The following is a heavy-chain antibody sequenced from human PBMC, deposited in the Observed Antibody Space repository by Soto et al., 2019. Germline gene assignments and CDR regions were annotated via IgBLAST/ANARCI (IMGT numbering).Heavy chain of an antibody. J-gene: IGHJ5*02. V-gene: IGHV4-59*13. CDR3: ARGPRSRLRFLEWFWFDP. D-gene: IGHD3-3*01. CDR1: GASMNDYY. CDR2: MNPVGRG. Sequence: SETLSLTCTVSGASMNDYYGSWIRQSPGKGLEHIGYMNPVGRGEYNPSLKSRVTISVDTSKNQFSLKLSSVTAADTAVYYCARGPRSRLRFLEWFWFDPWGQGTLVTVSS.